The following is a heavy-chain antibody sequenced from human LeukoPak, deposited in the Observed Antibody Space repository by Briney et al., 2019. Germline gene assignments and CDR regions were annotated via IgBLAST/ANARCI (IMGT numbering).Heavy chain of an antibody. D-gene: IGHD3-22*01. CDR2: IIPIFDAT. CDR1: GGTFGNYG. CDR3: ARFLDSSGSRYYYYYMDV. Sequence: SVKVSCKASGGTFGNYGISWVRQAPGQGLEWMGGIIPIFDATHYAQKFQGRVTITADESTNTAYMQLSSLRSEDTAVYYCARFLDSSGSRYYYYYMDVWGKGTTVTVSS. J-gene: IGHJ6*03. V-gene: IGHV1-69*13.